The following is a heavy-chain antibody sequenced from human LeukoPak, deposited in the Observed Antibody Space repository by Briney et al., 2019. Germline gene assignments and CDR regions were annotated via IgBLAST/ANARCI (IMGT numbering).Heavy chain of an antibody. D-gene: IGHD6-19*01. Sequence: PSETLSLTCTVSGGSISSSSYYWGWIRQPPGKGLEWIGSIYYSGSTYYNPSLKSRVTISVDTSKNQFSLKLSSVTDADTAVYYCARPNSSGWSWGQGTLVTVSS. CDR3: ARPNSSGWS. CDR2: IYYSGST. J-gene: IGHJ5*02. V-gene: IGHV4-39*01. CDR1: GGSISSSSYY.